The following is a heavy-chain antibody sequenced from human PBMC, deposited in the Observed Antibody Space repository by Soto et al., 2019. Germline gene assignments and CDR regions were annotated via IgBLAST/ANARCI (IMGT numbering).Heavy chain of an antibody. Sequence: PGGSLRLSCTVSGFPFNNYGINWVRQAPGKGLEWVSSISKSDYTYYSDSMKGRFAISRDKAKSSVSLQMNTLRVEDTAVYYCAREDSIIIPAVSDFWGQGTLVTVSS. CDR2: ISKSDYT. J-gene: IGHJ4*02. CDR3: AREDSIIIPAVSDF. V-gene: IGHV3-21*01. D-gene: IGHD2-2*01. CDR1: GFPFNNYG.